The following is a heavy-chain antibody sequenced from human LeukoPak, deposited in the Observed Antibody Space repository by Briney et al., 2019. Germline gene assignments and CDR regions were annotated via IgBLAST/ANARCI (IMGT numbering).Heavy chain of an antibody. V-gene: IGHV3-7*03. CDR3: AREEVKSFDN. J-gene: IGHJ5*02. CDR1: GFTFGTYW. CDR2: INQGGSDS. Sequence: GGSLRLSCAASGFTFGTYWMIWVRQPPGGGLEWVANINQGGSDSRYVDSVRGRFTISRDNAKNSLYLQMNNLRVEDTAVYYCAREEVKSFDNWGQGTLVTVSS.